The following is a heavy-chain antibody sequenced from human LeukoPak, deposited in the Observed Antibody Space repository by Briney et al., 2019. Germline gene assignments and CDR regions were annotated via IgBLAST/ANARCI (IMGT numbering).Heavy chain of an antibody. Sequence: VASVKVSCKASGYTFTDYGINWVRQAPGQGLDWMGWISTYNGNTRSTQKFQGRVTMTTDTSTSTAYMELRSLRSDDTAVYYCARAQITMVRGATEAFDIWGQGTMVTVSS. CDR1: GYTFTDYG. V-gene: IGHV1-18*01. CDR2: ISTYNGNT. CDR3: ARAQITMVRGATEAFDI. D-gene: IGHD3-10*01. J-gene: IGHJ3*02.